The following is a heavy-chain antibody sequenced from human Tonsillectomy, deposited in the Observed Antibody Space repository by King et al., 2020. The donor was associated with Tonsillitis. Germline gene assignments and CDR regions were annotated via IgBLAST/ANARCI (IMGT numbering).Heavy chain of an antibody. D-gene: IGHD3-10*01. Sequence: QLVQSGAEVKKPGASVKVSCKTSGYTFTSYRVTWVRQAPGQGLEWMGWVSAYSGDTNYAQKLQGRVTMTTDTSTSTAYVELRSLRSDDTAVYYCARLDLYYSSGSSQYYFDYWGQGTLVTVSS. CDR1: GYTFTSYR. V-gene: IGHV1-18*01. CDR3: ARLDLYYSSGSSQYYFDY. J-gene: IGHJ4*02. CDR2: VSAYSGDT.